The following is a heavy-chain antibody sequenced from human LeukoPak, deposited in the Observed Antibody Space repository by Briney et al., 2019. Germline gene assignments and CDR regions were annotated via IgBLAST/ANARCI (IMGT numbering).Heavy chain of an antibody. V-gene: IGHV1-46*01. CDR1: GYTFTSYY. J-gene: IGHJ3*02. Sequence: ASVKVSCKASGYTFTSYYMHWVRQAPGQGLEWMGIINPSGGSTSYAQKFQGRVTMTRDMSTSTVYMELSSLRSENTAVYYCARRLVGVVGAQNAFDIWGQGTMVTVSS. CDR3: ARRLVGVVGAQNAFDI. CDR2: INPSGGST. D-gene: IGHD1-26*01.